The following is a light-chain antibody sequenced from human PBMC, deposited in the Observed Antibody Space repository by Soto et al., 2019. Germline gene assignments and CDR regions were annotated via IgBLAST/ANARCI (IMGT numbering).Light chain of an antibody. J-gene: IGLJ2*01. CDR3: SSYTSSSTRV. CDR2: DVS. Sequence: QSALTQPAYVSGSPGQSITISCTGTSSDVGGYNYVYWYQQHPVKAPNLMIYDVSNRPSGVSNRFSGSKSGNTASLTISGLQAEDEADYYWSSYTSSSTRVFGGGPKLTVL. V-gene: IGLV2-14*01. CDR1: SSDVGGYNY.